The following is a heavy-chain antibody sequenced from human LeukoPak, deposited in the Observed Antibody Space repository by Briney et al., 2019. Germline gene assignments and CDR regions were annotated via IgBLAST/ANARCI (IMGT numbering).Heavy chain of an antibody. D-gene: IGHD2-21*01. V-gene: IGHV1-69*13. CDR1: GGTFSSYA. CDR2: IIPIFGTA. CDR3: ANGHIRWFDP. Sequence: GASVKVSCKASGGTFSSYAISWVRQAPGQGLEWMGGIIPIFGTANYAQKFQGRVTVTADESTSTAYMELSSLRSEDTAVYYCANGHIRWFDPWGQGTLVTVSS. J-gene: IGHJ5*02.